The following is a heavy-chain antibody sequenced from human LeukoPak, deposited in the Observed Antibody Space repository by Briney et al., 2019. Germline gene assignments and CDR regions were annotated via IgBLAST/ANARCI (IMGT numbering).Heavy chain of an antibody. CDR2: IYYSGSI. D-gene: IGHD3-22*01. Sequence: SSETLSLTCTVSGGSISSYYWSWIRQPPGKGLEWIGYIYYSGSINYNPSLKSRATISVDTSKNQFSLKLSSVTAADTAVYYCARISSYYYDSSDQYYFDYWGQGTLVTVSS. J-gene: IGHJ4*02. V-gene: IGHV4-59*12. CDR3: ARISSYYYDSSDQYYFDY. CDR1: GGSISSYY.